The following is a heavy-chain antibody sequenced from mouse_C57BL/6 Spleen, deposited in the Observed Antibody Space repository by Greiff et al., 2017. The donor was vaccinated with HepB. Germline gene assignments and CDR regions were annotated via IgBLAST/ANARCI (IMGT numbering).Heavy chain of an antibody. Sequence: EVKLVESGGGLVKPGGSLRLSCAASGFTFSDYGMHWVRQAPEKGLEWVAYISSGSSTIYYADTVKGRFTISRDNAKNTLFLQMTSLRSEDTAMYYCARGGYGSSYPFAYWGQGTLVTVSA. J-gene: IGHJ3*01. D-gene: IGHD1-1*01. V-gene: IGHV5-17*01. CDR2: ISSGSSTI. CDR1: GFTFSDYG. CDR3: ARGGYGSSYPFAY.